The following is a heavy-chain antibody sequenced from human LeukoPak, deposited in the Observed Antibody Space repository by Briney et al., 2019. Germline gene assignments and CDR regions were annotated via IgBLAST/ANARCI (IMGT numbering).Heavy chain of an antibody. V-gene: IGHV4-39*01. CDR1: GGSISSSSYY. D-gene: IGHD6-13*01. CDR3: ARRTSSSWYDYYYYMDV. Sequence: SETLSLTCTVSGGSISSSSYYWGWIRQPPGKGPERIGRIYYSGSTYYNPSLKSRVTISVDTSKNQFSLKLSSVTAADTAVYYCARRTSSSWYDYYYYMDVWGKGTTVTVSS. J-gene: IGHJ6*03. CDR2: IYYSGST.